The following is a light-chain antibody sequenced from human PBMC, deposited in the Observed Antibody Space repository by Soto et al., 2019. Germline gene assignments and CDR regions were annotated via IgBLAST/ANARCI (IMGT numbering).Light chain of an antibody. CDR1: QSLSSN. CDR2: GAS. CDR3: QQYGSSGT. J-gene: IGKJ1*01. Sequence: DIVMTQSPATLSVSPGERATLSCRASQSLSSNLAWYQQKPGQAPRLLIYGASTRATGIPARFSGSGSGTEYTLTIRSLQSEDFAVYYCQQYGSSGTFGQGTKVDIK. V-gene: IGKV3-15*01.